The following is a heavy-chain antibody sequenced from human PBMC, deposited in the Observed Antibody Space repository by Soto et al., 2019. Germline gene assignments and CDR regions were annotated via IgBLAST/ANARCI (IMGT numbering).Heavy chain of an antibody. V-gene: IGHV1-69*01. Sequence: QVQLVQSGAEVKKPGSSVKVSCKASGGTFSSYAITWVRQAPGQGLEWMGGIIPIFGTANYAQKFQGRVTITADESTSTAHMELSSLRSEDTAVYYCARGPDYGDYATYFDYWGQGTLVTVSS. CDR3: ARGPDYGDYATYFDY. CDR1: GGTFSSYA. CDR2: IIPIFGTA. D-gene: IGHD4-17*01. J-gene: IGHJ4*02.